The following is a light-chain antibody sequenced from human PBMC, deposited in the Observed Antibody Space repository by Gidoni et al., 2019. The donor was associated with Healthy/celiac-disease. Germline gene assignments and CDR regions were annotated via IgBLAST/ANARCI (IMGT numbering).Light chain of an antibody. CDR3: QAWDSSTDNYV. J-gene: IGLJ1*01. V-gene: IGLV3-1*01. CDR1: KLGAKY. Sequence: SYELTQPPSVSVSPGQTASITCSGDKLGAKYACWYQQKPGQSSVLVIYQDSKRPSGIPERFSGSNSGNTATLTISGTQAMDEADYYCQAWDSSTDNYVFGTGTKVTVL. CDR2: QDS.